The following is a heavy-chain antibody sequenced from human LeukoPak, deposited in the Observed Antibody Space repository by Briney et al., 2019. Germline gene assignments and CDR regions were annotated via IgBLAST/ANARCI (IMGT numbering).Heavy chain of an antibody. V-gene: IGHV3-15*01. CDR1: GFTFSNAW. J-gene: IGHJ4*02. CDR2: IKSNIDGGTI. Sequence: GGSLRLSCAASGFTFSNAWMSWVRQAPGKGLEWVGRIKSNIDGGTIDYAAPFEGRFTISSNNSINTLYLQMTSLKTDDTAVYYCTTDLKTTPVADYWGQGTLVTVSS. CDR3: TTDLKTTPVADY. D-gene: IGHD4-11*01.